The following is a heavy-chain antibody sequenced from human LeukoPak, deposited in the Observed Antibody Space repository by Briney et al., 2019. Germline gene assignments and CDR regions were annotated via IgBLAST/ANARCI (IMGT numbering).Heavy chain of an antibody. CDR2: IYYSGST. D-gene: IGHD6-19*01. J-gene: IGHJ6*03. CDR3: ARSIAVESYYMDV. CDR1: GGSISSSSYY. V-gene: IGHV4-39*01. Sequence: PSETLSLTCTVSGGSISSSSYYWGWIRQPPGKGLEWIGSIYYSGSTYYNPSLKSRVTISVDTSKNQFSLKLSSVTAADTAVYYCARSIAVESYYMDVWGKGTTVTISS.